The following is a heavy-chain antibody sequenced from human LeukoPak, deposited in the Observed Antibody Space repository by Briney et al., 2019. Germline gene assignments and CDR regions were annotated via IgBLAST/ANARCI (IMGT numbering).Heavy chain of an antibody. CDR3: ARAAALSSSIDY. J-gene: IGHJ4*02. D-gene: IGHD6-6*01. CDR2: ISYDGSNK. V-gene: IGHV3-30*04. CDR1: GFTFSSYA. Sequence: GGSLRLSCAASGFTFSSYAMHWVRQAPGKGLEGVAVISYDGSNKYYADSVKGRFTISRDNSKNTLYLQMNSLRAEDTALYYCARAAALSSSIDYWGQGTLVTVSS.